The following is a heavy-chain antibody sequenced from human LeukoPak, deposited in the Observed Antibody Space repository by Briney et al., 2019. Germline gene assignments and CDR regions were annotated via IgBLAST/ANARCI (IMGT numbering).Heavy chain of an antibody. J-gene: IGHJ4*02. Sequence: ASAKVSCKASGYTFTSYGISWVRQAPGQGLEWMGWICAYNGNTNYAQKLQGRVTMTTDTSTSTAYMELRSLRSDDTAVYYCARDAPWCSGGSCYPDYWGQGTLVTVSS. CDR1: GYTFTSYG. CDR3: ARDAPWCSGGSCYPDY. D-gene: IGHD2-15*01. V-gene: IGHV1-18*04. CDR2: ICAYNGNT.